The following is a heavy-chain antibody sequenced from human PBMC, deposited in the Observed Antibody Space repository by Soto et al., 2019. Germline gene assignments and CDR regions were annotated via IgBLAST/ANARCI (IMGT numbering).Heavy chain of an antibody. D-gene: IGHD3-10*01. Sequence: QVQLQESGPGLVKPSGTLSLTCAVSSGSISSSNWWSWVRQPPGKGLEWIGEIYHSGSTNYNPSLKSRVTISVDKSKNQFSLETRSVTAADTAVYYCARWTNPGNPYLHYMDVWGKGTTVTVSS. J-gene: IGHJ6*03. CDR3: ARWTNPGNPYLHYMDV. V-gene: IGHV4-4*02. CDR1: SGSISSSNW. CDR2: IYHSGST.